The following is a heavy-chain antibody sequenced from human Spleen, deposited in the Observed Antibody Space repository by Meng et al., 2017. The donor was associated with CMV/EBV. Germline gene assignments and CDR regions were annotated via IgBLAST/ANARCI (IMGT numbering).Heavy chain of an antibody. CDR3: ARTSPNPGYFDY. CDR2: ISSSSSYI. J-gene: IGHJ4*02. V-gene: IGHV3-21*01. CDR1: GFTFSSYS. Sequence: LSLTCAASGFTFSSYSMNWVRQAPGKGLEWVSSISSSSSYIYYADSVKGRFTISRDNAKNSLYLQMNSLRAEDTAVYYCARTSPNPGYFDYWGQGTLVTVSS.